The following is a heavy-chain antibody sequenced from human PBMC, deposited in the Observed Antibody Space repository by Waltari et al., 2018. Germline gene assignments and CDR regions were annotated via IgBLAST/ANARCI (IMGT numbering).Heavy chain of an antibody. D-gene: IGHD3-10*01. V-gene: IGHV4-59*12. Sequence: QVHLQESGPGLVKPSETLSLSCPVSGGSIGSFYWSWIRQPPGKGLEWIGYIYYSGSSTYSPSLQSRVTMSVDTSKNHLSLKLSSVTAADTAVYYCARASYYGDVDYWGQGILVTVSS. J-gene: IGHJ4*02. CDR1: GGSIGSFY. CDR2: IYYSGSS. CDR3: ARASYYGDVDY.